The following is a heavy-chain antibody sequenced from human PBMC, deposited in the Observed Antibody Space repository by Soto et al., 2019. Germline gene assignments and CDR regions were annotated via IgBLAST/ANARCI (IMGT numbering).Heavy chain of an antibody. Sequence: GGSLRLSCAASGFTFSSYAMSWVRQAPGKGLEWVSAISGSGGSTYYADSVKGRFTISRDNSKNTLYLQMNSLRAEDTAVYYCAKDRNYYDFWSGYLTWPIDYWGQGTLVTVSS. V-gene: IGHV3-23*01. D-gene: IGHD3-3*01. CDR2: ISGSGGST. J-gene: IGHJ4*02. CDR1: GFTFSSYA. CDR3: AKDRNYYDFWSGYLTWPIDY.